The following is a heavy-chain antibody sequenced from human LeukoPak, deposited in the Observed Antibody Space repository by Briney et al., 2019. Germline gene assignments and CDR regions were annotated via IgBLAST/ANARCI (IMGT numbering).Heavy chain of an antibody. CDR3: ARGTPRRVQWLVLYYFDY. CDR1: GGSSSDYH. V-gene: IGHV4-34*01. Sequence: SETLSLTCAVYGGSSSDYHWSWIRQPPGKGLEWIGEISHSGSTNYNPSLKSRVTISVDTSKNQFSLKLSSVTAADTAVYYCARGTPRRVQWLVLYYFDYWGQGTLVTVSS. CDR2: ISHSGST. J-gene: IGHJ4*02. D-gene: IGHD6-19*01.